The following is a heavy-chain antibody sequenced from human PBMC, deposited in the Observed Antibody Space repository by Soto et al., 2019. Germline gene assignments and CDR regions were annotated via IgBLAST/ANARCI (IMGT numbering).Heavy chain of an antibody. Sequence: SETLSLTCAVYGGSFSGYYWSWIRQPPGKGLEWIGEINHSGSTNYNPSLKSRVTISVDTSKNQFSLKLSSVTAADTAVYYCARGRAKKGYCSSTSCRNWFDPWGQGTLVTVSS. CDR3: ARGRAKKGYCSSTSCRNWFDP. V-gene: IGHV4-34*01. J-gene: IGHJ5*02. D-gene: IGHD2-2*01. CDR1: GGSFSGYY. CDR2: INHSGST.